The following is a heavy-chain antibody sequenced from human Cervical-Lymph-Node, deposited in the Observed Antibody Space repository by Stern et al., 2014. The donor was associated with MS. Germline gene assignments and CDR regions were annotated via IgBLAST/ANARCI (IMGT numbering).Heavy chain of an antibody. J-gene: IGHJ4*02. CDR1: GGSISIAEYY. Sequence: VQLEESGPGLVKPSQTLSLTCAVTGGSISIAEYYWSWIRQSPGKGLEWIGYIHNSGTTYYNPSHKSRVTISVDTSKNQFSLKLRSVTAADTAVYYCSRDADGYSLVFGYWGRGTLVTVSS. CDR3: SRDADGYSLVFGY. V-gene: IGHV4-30-4*01. D-gene: IGHD5-24*01. CDR2: IHNSGTT.